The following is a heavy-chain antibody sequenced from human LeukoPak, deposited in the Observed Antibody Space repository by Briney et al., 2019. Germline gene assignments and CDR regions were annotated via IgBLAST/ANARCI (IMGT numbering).Heavy chain of an antibody. V-gene: IGHV1-2*02. CDR1: GYTFTGYY. CDR3: ARDLYEYYYDSSGQSVGLDP. Sequence: GASVKVSCRTSGYTFTGYYMHWVRQAPGQGLEWMGWINPNSGGTNYAQKFQGRVTMTRDTSISTAYMELSRLRSDDTAVYYCARDLYEYYYDSSGQSVGLDPWGQGTLVTVSS. D-gene: IGHD3-22*01. CDR2: INPNSGGT. J-gene: IGHJ5*02.